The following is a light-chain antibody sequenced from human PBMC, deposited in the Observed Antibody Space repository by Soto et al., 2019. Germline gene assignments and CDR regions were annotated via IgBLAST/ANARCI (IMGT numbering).Light chain of an antibody. CDR2: RTS. J-gene: IGKJ1*01. CDR1: QSLSSIY. Sequence: EIVLTQSPGTLSLSPGQGATLSCRASQSLSSIYLAWYQQKPGQAPRLLIYRTSSRATGIPDRFSGSESEKDFTLTISRLEPDDSAVYYCQQYGSSPRTFGPGTKVEIK. CDR3: QQYGSSPRT. V-gene: IGKV3-20*01.